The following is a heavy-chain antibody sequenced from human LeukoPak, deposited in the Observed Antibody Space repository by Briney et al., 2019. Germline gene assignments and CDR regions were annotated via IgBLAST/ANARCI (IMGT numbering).Heavy chain of an antibody. Sequence: PGGSQRLSCAASGFIFSDYYMSWIRQAPGKGLEWVSFISNSGSTRYYADSVKGRFSISRDNAKNSLYLQMNSLRAEDTAVYYCARRYCSSTSCLFDYWGQGTRVAVSS. D-gene: IGHD2-2*01. CDR2: ISNSGSTR. J-gene: IGHJ4*02. V-gene: IGHV3-11*04. CDR3: ARRYCSSTSCLFDY. CDR1: GFIFSDYY.